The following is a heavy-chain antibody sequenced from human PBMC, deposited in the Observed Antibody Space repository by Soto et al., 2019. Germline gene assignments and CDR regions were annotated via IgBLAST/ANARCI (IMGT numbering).Heavy chain of an antibody. CDR2: INAGNGNT. CDR1: GYTFTSYA. Sequence: QVQLVQSGAEVKKPGASVKVSCKASGYTFTSYAMHWVRQAPGQRLEWMGWINAGNGNTKYSQKFQGRVTITRDTSATTAYMELSSLRSEDTAVYYCARDGQYELLRPNFDYWGQGTLVTVSS. V-gene: IGHV1-3*01. J-gene: IGHJ4*02. CDR3: ARDGQYELLRPNFDY. D-gene: IGHD5-12*01.